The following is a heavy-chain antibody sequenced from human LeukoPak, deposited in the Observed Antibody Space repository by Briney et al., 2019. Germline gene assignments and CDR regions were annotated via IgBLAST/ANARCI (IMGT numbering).Heavy chain of an antibody. CDR3: ARIGTPVSTDAFDI. CDR2: IKQDGGEK. CDR1: GFTFGHYW. J-gene: IGHJ3*02. Sequence: GGSLRLSCAASGFTFGHYWMTWVRQAPGKGLEWVANIKQDGGEKYYVDSVKGRFTISRDNAKNSLYLQMNSLRAEDTAVYYCARIGTPVSTDAFDIWGQGTMVTVSS. D-gene: IGHD4-11*01. V-gene: IGHV3-7*01.